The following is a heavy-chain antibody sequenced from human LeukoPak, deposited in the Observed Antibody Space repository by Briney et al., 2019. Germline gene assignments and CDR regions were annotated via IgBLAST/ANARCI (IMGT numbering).Heavy chain of an antibody. CDR1: GFTFSDYY. J-gene: IGHJ4*02. Sequence: PGGSLRLSCAASGFTFSDYYMSWIRQAPGKGLEWASYISSSGSTIYYADSVKGRFTISRDNAKNSLYLQMNSLRAEDTAVYYCARETLPARYSGHPLGYFDYWGQGTLVTVSS. CDR3: ARETLPARYSGHPLGYFDY. V-gene: IGHV3-11*01. D-gene: IGHD5-12*01. CDR2: ISSSGSTI.